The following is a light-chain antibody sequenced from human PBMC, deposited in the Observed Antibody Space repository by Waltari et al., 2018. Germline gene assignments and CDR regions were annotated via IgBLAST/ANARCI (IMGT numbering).Light chain of an antibody. CDR2: GQN. CDR1: SLRTYY. V-gene: IGLV3-19*01. Sequence: SSELTQDPAVSVALGQTVKIPCQGDSLRTYYASWYQQKPGQAPVLVIYGQNNRPSGIPDRFSGSSSGNTASLTITGAQAEDEADYYCHSRDSSGYHVVFGGGTKLTVL. CDR3: HSRDSSGYHVV. J-gene: IGLJ2*01.